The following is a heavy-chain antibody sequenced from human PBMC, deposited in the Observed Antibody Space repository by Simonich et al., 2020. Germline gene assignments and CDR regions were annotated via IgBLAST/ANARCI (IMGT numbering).Heavy chain of an antibody. J-gene: IGHJ4*02. D-gene: IGHD2-8*01. Sequence: QLQLQESGPGLVKPSETLSLTCTVSGGSISSSSYYWGWIRQPPGKGLEWIGSSYYSGRTYYNPSLKSRGTISVDTSKTQFSLKLSSVTAADTAVYYCARQRVLMVYAIDYWGQGTLVTVSS. V-gene: IGHV4-39*01. CDR3: ARQRVLMVYAIDY. CDR2: SYYSGRT. CDR1: GGSISSSSYY.